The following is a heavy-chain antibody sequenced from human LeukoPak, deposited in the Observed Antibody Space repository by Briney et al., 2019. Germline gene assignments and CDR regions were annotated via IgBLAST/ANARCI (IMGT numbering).Heavy chain of an antibody. CDR1: GFTFSSYS. Sequence: PGRSLRLSCAVSGFTFSSYSMNWVRQAPAKGLEWGSSISSSSSYIYYADSLKGRYTISRDNAKNSLYLQMNSLRAEDTAVYYFARCQRDILTGIDYWGQGTLVTVSS. D-gene: IGHD3-9*01. V-gene: IGHV3-21*01. J-gene: IGHJ4*02. CDR3: ARCQRDILTGIDY. CDR2: ISSSSSYI.